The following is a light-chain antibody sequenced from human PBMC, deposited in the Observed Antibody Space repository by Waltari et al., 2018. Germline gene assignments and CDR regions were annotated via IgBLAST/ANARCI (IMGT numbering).Light chain of an antibody. CDR2: AAS. V-gene: IGKV1-39*01. CDR3: QQSYAALWT. CDR1: QSISSY. J-gene: IGKJ1*01. Sequence: DIQMTQSPSSLSASVGDRVTITCRASQSISSYLNWYQKKPGTAPKLLIYAASSLQSGVPLRFRGSGSGTDFTLTISSLQPGDFATYYCQQSYAALWTFGHGTKVEI.